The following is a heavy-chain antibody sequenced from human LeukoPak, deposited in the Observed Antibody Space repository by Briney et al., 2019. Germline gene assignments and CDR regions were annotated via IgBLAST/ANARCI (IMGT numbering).Heavy chain of an antibody. CDR2: IKQDGSER. V-gene: IGHV3-7*01. CDR1: GFISSYW. Sequence: GGSLRLSCAASGFISSYWMTWVHQAPGKGLEWVANIKQDGSERYYVDSVKGRFTISRDNAKNSLYLQMDSLRAEDTAVYYCAILRTASDDYWGQGTLVTVSS. J-gene: IGHJ4*02. CDR3: AILRTASDDY. D-gene: IGHD6-13*01.